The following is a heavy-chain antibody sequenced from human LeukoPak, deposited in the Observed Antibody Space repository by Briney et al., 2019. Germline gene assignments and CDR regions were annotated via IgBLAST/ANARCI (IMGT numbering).Heavy chain of an antibody. D-gene: IGHD2-21*02. J-gene: IGHJ4*02. V-gene: IGHV4-59*01. CDR2: VYYSGST. CDR1: GGSINSYY. CDR3: ARHGLTSFDF. Sequence: PSETLSLTCTVSGGSINSYYWNWIRQPPGKGLEWIGYVYYSGSTNYNPSLKSRVTISVDTSKNQFSLKLSSVTAADTAVYFCARHGLTSFDFWGQGTLVTVSS.